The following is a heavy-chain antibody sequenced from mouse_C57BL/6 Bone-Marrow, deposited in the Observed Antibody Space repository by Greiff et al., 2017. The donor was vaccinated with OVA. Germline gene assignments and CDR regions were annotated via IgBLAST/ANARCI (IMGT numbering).Heavy chain of an antibody. V-gene: IGHV1-59*01. Sequence: QVQLQQPGAELVRPGPSVKLSCKASGYTFTSYWMHWVKQRPGQGLEWIGVIDPSDSYTNYNQKFKGKATLTVDTSSSTAYMQLSSLTSEDSAVYYCARPTGSSWDWGQGTTLTVSS. CDR1: GYTFTSYW. CDR2: IDPSDSYT. D-gene: IGHD4-1*02. CDR3: ARPTGSSWD. J-gene: IGHJ2*01.